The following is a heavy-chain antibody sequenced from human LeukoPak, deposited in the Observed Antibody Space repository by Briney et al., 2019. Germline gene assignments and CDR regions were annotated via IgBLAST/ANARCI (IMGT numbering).Heavy chain of an antibody. CDR1: GFTFSSYA. Sequence: GGSLRLSCAASGFTFSSYAMYWVRQAPGKGLEWVAVTSYDGSNKYHADSVKGRFTISRDNAKNSLYLQMNSLRAEDTAVYYCARGLRGRYYFDYWGQGTLVTVSS. V-gene: IGHV3-30-3*01. CDR2: TSYDGSNK. D-gene: IGHD3-16*01. CDR3: ARGLRGRYYFDY. J-gene: IGHJ4*02.